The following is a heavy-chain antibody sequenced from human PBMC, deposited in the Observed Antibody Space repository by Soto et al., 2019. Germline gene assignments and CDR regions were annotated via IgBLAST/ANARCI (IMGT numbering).Heavy chain of an antibody. CDR1: GFTFSSYG. V-gene: IGHV3-33*01. CDR3: ARGSSTYGMAV. Sequence: QVQLVESGGGVVQPGRSLRLSCAASGFTFSSYGMHWVRQAPGKGLEWVAVIWYDGSNKYYADSVKGRFTISRDNSKHTLYLQMDSLRAEDTAVYYCARGSSTYGMAVWGQGTTVTVSS. D-gene: IGHD6-13*01. J-gene: IGHJ6*02. CDR2: IWYDGSNK.